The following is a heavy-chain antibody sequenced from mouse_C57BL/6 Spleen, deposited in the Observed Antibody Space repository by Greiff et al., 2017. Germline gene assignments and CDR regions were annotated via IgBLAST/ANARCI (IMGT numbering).Heavy chain of an antibody. J-gene: IGHJ4*01. D-gene: IGHD2-3*01. Sequence: EVQLVESEGGLVQPGSSMKLSCTASGFTFSDYYMAWVRQVPEKGLEWVANINYDGSSTYYLDSLKSRFIISRDNAKNILYLQMSSLKSEDTATYYCARVNYDLFMDYWGQGTSVTVSS. CDR1: GFTFSDYY. CDR2: INYDGSST. CDR3: ARVNYDLFMDY. V-gene: IGHV5-16*01.